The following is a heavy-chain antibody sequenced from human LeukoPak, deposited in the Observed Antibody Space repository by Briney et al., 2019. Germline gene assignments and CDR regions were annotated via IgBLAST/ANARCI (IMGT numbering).Heavy chain of an antibody. CDR3: AMRGDILVVPATYMFDY. J-gene: IGHJ4*02. Sequence: ASVKVSCKASGGTFSSHGISWVRQAPGQGLEWMGGITPIFGTANYPQKFQGRVTITTDETTSTAYMEVSSLRSEDTAVYYCAMRGDILVVPATYMFDYWGQGTLVTVSS. D-gene: IGHD2-2*01. CDR1: GGTFSSHG. CDR2: ITPIFGTA. V-gene: IGHV1-69*05.